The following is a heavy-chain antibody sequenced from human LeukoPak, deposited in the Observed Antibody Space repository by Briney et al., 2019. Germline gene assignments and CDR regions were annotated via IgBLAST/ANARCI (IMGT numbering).Heavy chain of an antibody. CDR2: INPNSGGT. Sequence: ASVKVSCKASGYTFTGYYMHWVRQAPGQGLEWMGWINPNSGGTNYAQKLQGRVTMTTDTSTSTAYMELRSLRSDDAAVYYCARKGSYLVFDPWGQGTLVTVSS. J-gene: IGHJ5*02. V-gene: IGHV1-2*02. CDR3: ARKGSYLVFDP. CDR1: GYTFTGYY. D-gene: IGHD1-26*01.